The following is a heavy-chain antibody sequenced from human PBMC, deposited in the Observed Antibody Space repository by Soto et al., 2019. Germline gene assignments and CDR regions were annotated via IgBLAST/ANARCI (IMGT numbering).Heavy chain of an antibody. CDR1: GYTFTSYG. J-gene: IGHJ6*02. CDR2: ISAYNGNT. V-gene: IGHV1-18*01. D-gene: IGHD2-2*01. CDR3: ARDVVVVPAEYYYYGMDV. Sequence: ASVKVSCKASGYTFTSYGISWVRQAPGQGLEWMGWISAYNGNTNYAQKLQGRVTMTTDTSTSTAYMELRSLRSDDTAVYYCARDVVVVPAEYYYYGMDVWGQGTTVTVSX.